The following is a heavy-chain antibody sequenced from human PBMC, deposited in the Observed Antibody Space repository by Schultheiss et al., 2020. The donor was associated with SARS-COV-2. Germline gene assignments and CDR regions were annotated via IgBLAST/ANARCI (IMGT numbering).Heavy chain of an antibody. CDR1: GFPFSSYN. D-gene: IGHD3-22*01. CDR2: IWSDGSRI. V-gene: IGHV3-33*08. Sequence: GGSLRLSCAASGFPFSSYNLHRVRQPPGKGLEWVAVIWSDGSRIYYGDSVKGRFTISRDNTKNTLYLQMTSLRTEDTAVYYCARDRSSGYPDYWGQGTLVTVAS. CDR3: ARDRSSGYPDY. J-gene: IGHJ4*02.